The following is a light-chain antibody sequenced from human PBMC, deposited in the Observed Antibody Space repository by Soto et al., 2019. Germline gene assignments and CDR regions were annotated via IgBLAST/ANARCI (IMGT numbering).Light chain of an antibody. CDR1: QGIISY. V-gene: IGKV1-9*01. CDR2: AAS. CDR3: QQLNSYSIT. Sequence: DIQLTQSPSFLSASVGDRVTITCRASQGIISYLAWYQQKPGKAPKLLIYAASTLQSGVPSRFSGSGSGTEFTLTISSLQPEDFATYYCQQLNSYSITFGQGTRLEIK. J-gene: IGKJ5*01.